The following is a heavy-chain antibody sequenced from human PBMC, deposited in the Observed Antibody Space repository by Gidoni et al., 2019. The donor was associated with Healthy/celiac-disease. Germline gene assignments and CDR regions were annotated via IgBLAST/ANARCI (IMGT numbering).Heavy chain of an antibody. D-gene: IGHD4-17*01. Sequence: QVQLVQSGAEVKQPGATVTVSCTASGYTFTGYYLHWVRQAPGQGLAWMGWINPNSGGTNYAQKFQGRVTMTRDTSISTAYMELSRLRSDDTAVYYCARGRNDYGDSLDYWGQGTLVTVSS. CDR1: GYTFTGYY. CDR3: ARGRNDYGDSLDY. CDR2: INPNSGGT. J-gene: IGHJ4*02. V-gene: IGHV1-2*02.